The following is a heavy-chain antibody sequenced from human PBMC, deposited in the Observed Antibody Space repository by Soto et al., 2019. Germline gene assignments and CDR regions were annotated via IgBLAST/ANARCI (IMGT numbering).Heavy chain of an antibody. Sequence: QVQLVQSGAEVKKPGSSVKVSCKASGGTFSSYTISWVRQAPGQGPEWMGRIIPILGIANYAQKFQGRVTITADKSTSTAYMELSSLRSEDTAVYYCASGAEESGSGSYNWFDPWGQGTLVTVSS. CDR3: ASGAEESGSGSYNWFDP. CDR2: IIPILGIA. CDR1: GGTFSSYT. D-gene: IGHD3-10*01. J-gene: IGHJ5*02. V-gene: IGHV1-69*02.